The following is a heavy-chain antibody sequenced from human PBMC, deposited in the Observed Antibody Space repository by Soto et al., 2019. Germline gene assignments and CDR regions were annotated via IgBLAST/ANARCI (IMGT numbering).Heavy chain of an antibody. V-gene: IGHV3-21*01. CDR2: ISSSSSYI. J-gene: IGHJ5*02. CDR1: GFTFSSYS. Sequence: GGSLRLSCAASGFTFSSYSMNWVRQAPGKGLEWVSSISSSSSYIYYADSVKGRFTISRDNAKNSLYLQMNSLRAEDTAVYYCARGSSSSIWGGSGRNWFDPWGQGTLVTVSS. CDR3: ARGSSSSIWGGSGRNWFDP. D-gene: IGHD6-6*01.